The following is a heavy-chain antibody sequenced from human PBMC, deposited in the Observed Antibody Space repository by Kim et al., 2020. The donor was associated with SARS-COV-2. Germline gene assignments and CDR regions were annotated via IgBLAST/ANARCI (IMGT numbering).Heavy chain of an antibody. CDR2: INPIGGTT. D-gene: IGHD6-13*01. CDR3: SREITATGRGWFDP. Sequence: ASVKVSCKASGYTFTSYYLHWVRQAPGQGLEWMGMINPIGGTTNNAQKFQGRLTMTRDTSTSTVYMELSTLISEDTAVYYCSREITATGRGWFDPWGQGTLVTVSS. J-gene: IGHJ5*02. CDR1: GYTFTSYY. V-gene: IGHV1-46*01.